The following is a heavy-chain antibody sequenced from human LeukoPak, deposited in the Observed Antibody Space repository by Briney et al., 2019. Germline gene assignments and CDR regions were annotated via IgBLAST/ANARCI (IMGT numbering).Heavy chain of an antibody. J-gene: IGHJ4*02. D-gene: IGHD5-12*01. CDR1: GFTFSNYS. Sequence: GGSLRLSCAASGFTFSNYSLDWVRQAPGKGLEWVSSISSSSSDIYYADSVKGRFTISRDNAKNSLYLQMNSLRAEDTAVYYCARESGYDIDFDYWGQGTLVTVSS. V-gene: IGHV3-21*01. CDR3: ARESGYDIDFDY. CDR2: ISSSSSDI.